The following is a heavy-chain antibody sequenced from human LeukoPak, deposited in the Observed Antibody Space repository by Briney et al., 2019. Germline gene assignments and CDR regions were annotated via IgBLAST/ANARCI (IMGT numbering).Heavy chain of an antibody. Sequence: SETLSLTCAVYGGSFSGNYWRWIRQPPGKGLEWIGDINQSGATNYSPSRKSRVTISVDTSKNQFSLNRSSVPAAETAVFYCARRTGTYYYDSSGYSPWRYYFDYWGQGTLVTVSS. CDR2: INQSGAT. D-gene: IGHD3-22*01. CDR3: ARRTGTYYYDSSGYSPWRYYFDY. J-gene: IGHJ4*02. V-gene: IGHV4-34*01. CDR1: GGSFSGNY.